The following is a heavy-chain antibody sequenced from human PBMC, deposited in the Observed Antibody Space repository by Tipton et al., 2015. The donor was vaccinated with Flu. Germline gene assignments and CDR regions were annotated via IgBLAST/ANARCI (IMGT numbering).Heavy chain of an antibody. J-gene: IGHJ4*02. V-gene: IGHV3-43*01. D-gene: IGHD3-10*01. CDR1: GFTFDDYT. CDR3: ATTGSGSYDPVAAFDY. Sequence: SLRLSCAASGFTFDDYTMHWVRQAPGKGLEWVSLISWDGGSTYYADSVKGRFTISRDNSKNSLYLQMNSLRTEDTALYYCATTGSGSYDPVAAFDYWGQGTLVTVSS. CDR2: ISWDGGST.